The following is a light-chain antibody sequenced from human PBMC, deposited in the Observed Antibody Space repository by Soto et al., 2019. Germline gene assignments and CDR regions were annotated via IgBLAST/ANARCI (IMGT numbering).Light chain of an antibody. CDR3: KQYNSYPWT. CDR1: QSISSW. J-gene: IGKJ1*01. V-gene: IGKV1-5*03. CDR2: KAS. Sequence: DIQMTQSPSTLSASVGDRVTITCRASQSISSWLAWYQQKPGKAPKLLIYKASSLESGVPSRFSGSGSGTEFPLTISSLQPDDFATYYCKQYNSYPWTFGQGTKVKIK.